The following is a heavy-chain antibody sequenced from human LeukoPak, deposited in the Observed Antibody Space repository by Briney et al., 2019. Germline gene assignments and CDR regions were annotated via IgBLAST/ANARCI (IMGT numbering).Heavy chain of an antibody. CDR1: GYTFTGHY. Sequence: ASVKVSCKASGYTFTGHYMHWVRQAPGQGLEWMGWINPNNGGTHYAQNFQGRVTMTRDTSISTAYMELSRLRSDDTAVYYCARDAAALIAVAGTEWFDPWGQGTLVTVSS. J-gene: IGHJ5*02. CDR3: ARDAAALIAVAGTEWFDP. D-gene: IGHD6-19*01. V-gene: IGHV1-2*02. CDR2: INPNNGGT.